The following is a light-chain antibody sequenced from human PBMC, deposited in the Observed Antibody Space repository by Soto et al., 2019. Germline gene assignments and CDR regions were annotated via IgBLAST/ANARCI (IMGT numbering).Light chain of an antibody. Sequence: EIVLTQSPGTLSLSPGERATLSCRASQTVSSSLAWYQQKPGQAPRLLTSGASSRAADIPDRFSGSGSGTDFTLTINSLEPEDFAVYYCQQRSNWPPITFGQGTRLEIK. CDR3: QQRSNWPPIT. V-gene: IGKV3-11*01. CDR2: GAS. J-gene: IGKJ5*01. CDR1: QTVSSS.